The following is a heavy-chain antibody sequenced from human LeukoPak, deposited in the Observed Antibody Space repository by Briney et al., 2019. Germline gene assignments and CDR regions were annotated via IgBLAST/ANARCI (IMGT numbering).Heavy chain of an antibody. CDR1: GFTFDDYG. V-gene: IGHV3-20*04. D-gene: IGHD2-2*01. Sequence: GGSLRLSCAASGFTFDDYGMSWVRQAPGKGLEWVSCINWNGGSRGYADSVKGRFTISRDNAKNSLYLQMNSLRAEDTALYYCARGSWRGYQLLSPLDYWGQGTLVTVSS. CDR3: ARGSWRGYQLLSPLDY. J-gene: IGHJ4*02. CDR2: INWNGGSR.